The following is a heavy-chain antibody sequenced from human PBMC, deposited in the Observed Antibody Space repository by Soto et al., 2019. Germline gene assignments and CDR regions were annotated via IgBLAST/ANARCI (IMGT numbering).Heavy chain of an antibody. CDR2: MYHSGST. Sequence: PSETLSLTCAVSGGSISSGGYSWSWIRQPPGKGLEWIGYMYHSGSTYYNPSLKSRVTISIDRSKIQFSLKLSSVTAADTAVYYCARGRVERYFDWPPPKAQKLNWFDPWGQGTLVTVSS. J-gene: IGHJ5*02. V-gene: IGHV4-30-2*01. CDR1: GGSISSGGYS. D-gene: IGHD3-9*01. CDR3: ARGRVERYFDWPPPKAQKLNWFDP.